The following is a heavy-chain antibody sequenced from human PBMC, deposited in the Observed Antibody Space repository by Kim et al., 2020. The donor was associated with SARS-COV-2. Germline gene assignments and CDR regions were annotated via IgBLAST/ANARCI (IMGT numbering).Heavy chain of an antibody. CDR1: GVSINNADFY. CDR3: AGNPVRGPRYQYYYGVDI. D-gene: IGHD3-10*01. Sequence: SETLSLTCNVSGVSINNADFYWSWVRQPPGKGLEWIGKIYSGSTSYNPSLKSRLRISDDTSKNQLSLHVTSVTAADTAVYFCAGNPVRGPRYQYYYGVDIWGLGTTVTVSS. CDR2: IYSGST. J-gene: IGHJ6*02. V-gene: IGHV4-30-4*01.